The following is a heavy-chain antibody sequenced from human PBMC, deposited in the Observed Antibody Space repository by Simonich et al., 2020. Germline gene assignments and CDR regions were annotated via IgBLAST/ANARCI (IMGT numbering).Heavy chain of an antibody. D-gene: IGHD2-2*01. Sequence: QVQLQESGPGLVKPSETLSLTCTVSGGSISSSYWSWIRQPPGKGLEWIGCIYYRGSTNYNPPLKRRVTISVDTSKNQFSLKLSSGTAADTAVYYCARGGRYCSSTSCYYYYYYMDVWGKGTTVTVSS. J-gene: IGHJ6*03. CDR3: ARGGRYCSSTSCYYYYYYMDV. CDR2: IYYRGST. CDR1: GGSISSSY. V-gene: IGHV4-59*12.